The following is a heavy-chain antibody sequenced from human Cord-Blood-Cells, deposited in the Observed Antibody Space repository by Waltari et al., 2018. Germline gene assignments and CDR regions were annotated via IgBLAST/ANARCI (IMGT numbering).Heavy chain of an antibody. CDR2: IIPSLGTA. D-gene: IGHD3-22*01. CDR3: ARERANTGNSSDI. J-gene: IGHJ3*02. Sequence: QVQLVQSGAEVKKPGSSVKVSCKASGGNFSSYAISWVRQAPGQGLECMGRIIPSLGTANYAQKFQGRVPITAVEAMGTAYMGLSSRGTEDRAVNYCARERANTGNSSDIWGQGTIMTV. V-gene: IGHV1-69*01. CDR1: GGNFSSYA.